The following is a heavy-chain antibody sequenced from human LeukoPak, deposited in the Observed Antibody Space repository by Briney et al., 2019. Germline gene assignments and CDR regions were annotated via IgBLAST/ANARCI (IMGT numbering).Heavy chain of an antibody. J-gene: IGHJ4*02. CDR1: GFTFSNYW. V-gene: IGHV3-7*01. Sequence: GGSLRLSCAASGFTFSNYWMAWVRQAPGKGLEWVANIKPDGTEKYYVDSLKGRFTISRDNTKNSLYLQMSSLRVEDTAVYSCARAYSSSWYFGYWGQGTLVTVSS. D-gene: IGHD6-13*01. CDR2: IKPDGTEK. CDR3: ARAYSSSWYFGY.